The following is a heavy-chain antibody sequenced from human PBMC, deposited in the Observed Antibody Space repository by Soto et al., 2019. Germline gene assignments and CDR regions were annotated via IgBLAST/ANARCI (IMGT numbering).Heavy chain of an antibody. CDR2: ISDSGGRT. V-gene: IGHV3-23*01. CDR3: ARLYYSDGDAGYY. D-gene: IGHD4-17*01. Sequence: GGSLRLSCAASGFTFSNYGMNWVRQPPGEGLQWVSGISDSGGRTYYADSVKGRFTISRDNSKNTLYLQMNSLRAEDTAVYYCARLYYSDGDAGYYWGQGTLVTVSS. CDR1: GFTFSNYG. J-gene: IGHJ4*02.